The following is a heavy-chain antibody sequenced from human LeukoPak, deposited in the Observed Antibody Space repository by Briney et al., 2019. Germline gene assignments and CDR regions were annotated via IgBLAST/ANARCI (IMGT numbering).Heavy chain of an antibody. CDR1: GFTFGDYA. J-gene: IGHJ4*02. CDR3: TRVRGSLDY. V-gene: IGHV3-49*04. CDR2: IRSKAYGGTT. Sequence: PGGSLRLSCTASGFTFGDYAMSWVRQAPGKGLEWVGFIRSKAYGGTTEYAAFVKGRFTISRDDSKSIAYLQMNSLKTEDTAVYYCTRVRGSLDYWGQGTLVTVSS. D-gene: IGHD3-10*01.